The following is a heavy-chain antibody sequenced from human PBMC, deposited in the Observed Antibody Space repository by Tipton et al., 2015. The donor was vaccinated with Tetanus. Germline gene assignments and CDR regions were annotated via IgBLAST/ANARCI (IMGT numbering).Heavy chain of an antibody. D-gene: IGHD1-14*01. V-gene: IGHV6-1*01. J-gene: IGHJ4*02. CDR3: ARIRQVGNPGPFFDY. CDR1: GDSVSSNRAA. CDR2: TYYRSKWYN. Sequence: GLVKPSQTLSLTCAISGDSVSSNRAAWNWIRQSPSRGLEWLGRTYYRSKWYNDYAVSVKSRITINPDTSKNQFSLKLSSVTAADTAVYYCARIRQVGNPGPFFDYCGQETLVTVPS.